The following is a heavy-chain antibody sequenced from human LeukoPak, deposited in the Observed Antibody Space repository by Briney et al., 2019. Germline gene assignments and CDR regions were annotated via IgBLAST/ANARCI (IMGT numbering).Heavy chain of an antibody. V-gene: IGHV3-21*01. D-gene: IGHD4-17*01. Sequence: GGSLRLSCAASGFTFSSYSMNWVRQAPGKGLEWVSSIISSSSYIYYADSVKGRFTISRDNARNSLYLQMNSLRAEDTAVYYCARDPSTVTKKGLDYWGQGTLVTVSS. CDR1: GFTFSSYS. CDR3: ARDPSTVTKKGLDY. CDR2: IISSSSYI. J-gene: IGHJ4*02.